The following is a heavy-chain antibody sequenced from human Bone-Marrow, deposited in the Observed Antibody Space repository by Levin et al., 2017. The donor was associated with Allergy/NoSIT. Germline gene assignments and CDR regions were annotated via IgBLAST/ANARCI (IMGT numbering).Heavy chain of an antibody. CDR3: AKDLRTIDAFDI. V-gene: IGHV3-23*01. D-gene: IGHD4/OR15-4a*01. J-gene: IGHJ3*02. Sequence: PGGSLRLSCAASGFTFTNYVMSWVRQAPGKGLEWVSAITASGDGTYYADSVKGRFTISRDNSKNTLFLQMNSLRAEDTAIYYCAKDLRTIDAFDIWGQGTMVTVSS. CDR2: ITASGDGT. CDR1: GFTFTNYV.